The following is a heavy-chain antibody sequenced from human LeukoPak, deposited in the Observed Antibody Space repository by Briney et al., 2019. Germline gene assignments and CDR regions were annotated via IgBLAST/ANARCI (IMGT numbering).Heavy chain of an antibody. D-gene: IGHD3-22*01. CDR1: GGFISTYY. V-gene: IGHV4-59*08. Sequence: SETLSLTCTVCGGFISTYYWHWIRQPACRGLEWVGDSYFRWSTNYTPSLNSRVTISVDTSKNQFSLKLSSVTAADTAIYYCARQREYYESSGYYSFDYWGQGTLVTVSS. CDR3: ARQREYYESSGYYSFDY. J-gene: IGHJ4*02. CDR2: SYFRWST.